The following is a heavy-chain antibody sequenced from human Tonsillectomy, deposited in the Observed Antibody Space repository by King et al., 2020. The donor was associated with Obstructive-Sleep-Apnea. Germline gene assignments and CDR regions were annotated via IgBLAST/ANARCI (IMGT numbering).Heavy chain of an antibody. CDR1: GGSISSGGYS. CDR2: IYHSGST. J-gene: IGHJ4*02. CDR3: ARYSYGSYYFDY. Sequence: QLQESGSGLVKPSQTLSLTCAVSGGSISSGGYSWSWIRQPPGKGLEWIGYIYHSGSTYSTPSLKSRVTISVDRSKNQFSLKLSSVTAADTALYYCARYSYGSYYFDYWGQGTLVTVSS. V-gene: IGHV4-30-2*01. D-gene: IGHD5-18*01.